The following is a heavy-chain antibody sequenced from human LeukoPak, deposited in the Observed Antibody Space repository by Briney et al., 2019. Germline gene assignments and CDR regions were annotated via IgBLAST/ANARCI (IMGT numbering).Heavy chain of an antibody. CDR1: GDSLTHYR. D-gene: IGHD4-23*01. CDR2: IYYSGST. CDR3: ARGYGGNDPFDY. V-gene: IGHV4-59*01. J-gene: IGHJ4*02. Sequence: SGTLSLTCTVSGDSLTHYRWSWIRQPPGKGLEWVGYIYYSGSTNYNPSLKSRVTISVDTSKNQFSLKLSSVTAADTAVYYCARGYGGNDPFDYWGQGTLVTVSS.